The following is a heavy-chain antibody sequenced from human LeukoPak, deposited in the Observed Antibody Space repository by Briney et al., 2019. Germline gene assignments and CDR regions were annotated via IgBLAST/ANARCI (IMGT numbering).Heavy chain of an antibody. CDR3: AKAVNGVVARDWFDP. CDR1: EFTCSNYA. D-gene: IGHD2-15*01. CDR2: ISGSGGNT. V-gene: IGHV3-23*01. J-gene: IGHJ5*02. Sequence: GALRLSCAASEFTCSNYAMSWVRQAPGKGLEWVSAISGSGGNTYYADSVKGRFTISRDNSKNTLYLQMNSLRAEDTAVYYCAKAVNGVVARDWFDPWGQGTLVTVSS.